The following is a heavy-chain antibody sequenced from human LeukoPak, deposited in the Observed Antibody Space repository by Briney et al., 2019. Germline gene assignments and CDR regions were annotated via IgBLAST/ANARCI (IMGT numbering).Heavy chain of an antibody. CDR2: FDPEGGET. J-gene: IGHJ4*02. D-gene: IGHD6-19*01. V-gene: IGHV1-24*01. CDR1: GYTLSELS. Sequence: ASVKVSCKVSGYTLSELSMHWVRQAPGKGLEWMGGFDPEGGETIYAQKFQGRVTLTEDTSTDTAYMELSSLTSEDTAVYYCATVTGYSGGWKLDYWGQGTLVTVSS. CDR3: ATVTGYSGGWKLDY.